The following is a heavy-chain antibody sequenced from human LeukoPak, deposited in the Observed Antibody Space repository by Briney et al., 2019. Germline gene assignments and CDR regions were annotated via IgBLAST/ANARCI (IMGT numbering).Heavy chain of an antibody. J-gene: IGHJ5*02. CDR2: ISAYNGNT. V-gene: IGHV1-18*01. D-gene: IGHD3-3*01. CDR1: GGTLSSYA. CDR3: ARDLFAYDFWSGYFRPSNWFDP. Sequence: ASVKVSCKASGGTLSSYAISWVRQAPGQGLEWMGWISAYNGNTNYAQKLQGRVTMTTDTSTSTAYMELRSLRSDDTAVYYCARDLFAYDFWSGYFRPSNWFDPWGQGTLVTVSS.